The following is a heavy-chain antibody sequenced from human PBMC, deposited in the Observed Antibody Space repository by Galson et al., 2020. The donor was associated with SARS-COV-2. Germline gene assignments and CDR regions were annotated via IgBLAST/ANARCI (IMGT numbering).Heavy chain of an antibody. CDR3: ARGRTVTPYAY. D-gene: IGHD4-17*01. J-gene: IGHJ4*02. Sequence: GESLKISCKASGYTFTGYYIHWVRQAPGQGLEWMGWVNPYNGGTTYAQRFQGRVTMTSDTSISTALMELTSLSSDDTAIYYCARGRTVTPYAYWGQGTLVSGSS. V-gene: IGHV1-2*02. CDR1: GYTFTGYY. CDR2: VNPYNGGT.